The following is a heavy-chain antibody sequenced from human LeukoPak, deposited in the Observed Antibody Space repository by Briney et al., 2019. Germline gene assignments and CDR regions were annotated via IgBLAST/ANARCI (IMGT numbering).Heavy chain of an antibody. CDR1: GFTVSSNY. CDR3: ARGGDFWRTYAFDI. CDR2: IYSGGST. D-gene: IGHD3-3*01. V-gene: IGHV3-53*01. Sequence: GGSLRLSCAASGFTVSSNYMSWVRQAPGKGLEWVSVIYSGGSTYYADSVKGRFTISRDNSKNTLYLQMNSLRAEDTAVYYCARGGDFWRTYAFDIWGQGTMVTVSS. J-gene: IGHJ3*02.